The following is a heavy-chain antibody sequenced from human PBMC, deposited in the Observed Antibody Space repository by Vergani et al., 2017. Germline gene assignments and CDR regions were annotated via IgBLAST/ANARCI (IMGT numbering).Heavy chain of an antibody. Sequence: QLQLQESGPGLVKPSETLSLTCTVSGGSISSSSYYWGWIRQPPGKGLEWIGSIYYSGSTYYNPSLTSRVTISVDTSKNQFSRKLSSVTAADTAVYYCASLLLRSPGYFDYWGQGTLVTVSS. D-gene: IGHD3-3*01. CDR3: ASLLLRSPGYFDY. CDR2: IYYSGST. CDR1: GGSISSSSYY. V-gene: IGHV4-39*01. J-gene: IGHJ4*02.